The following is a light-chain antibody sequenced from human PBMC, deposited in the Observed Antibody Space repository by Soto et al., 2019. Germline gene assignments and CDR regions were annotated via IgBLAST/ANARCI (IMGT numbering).Light chain of an antibody. CDR2: EVS. Sequence: QSVLTQPASVSGSPGESITMSCTGTSSAVGHYNSVSWYQQNPGKAPTLLIYEVSNRPSGVSNRFSGSKSGNTASLTISGLQAEDEADYYCCSYAGSYTYVFGTGTKVTVL. CDR1: SSAVGHYNS. J-gene: IGLJ1*01. CDR3: CSYAGSYTYV. V-gene: IGLV2-14*01.